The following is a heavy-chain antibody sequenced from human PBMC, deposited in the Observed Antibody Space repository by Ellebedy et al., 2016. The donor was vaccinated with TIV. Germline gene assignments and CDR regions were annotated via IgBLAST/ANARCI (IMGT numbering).Heavy chain of an antibody. CDR2: ISWNSGSI. Sequence: SLKISCAASGFTFDDYAMHWVRQAPGKGLEWVSGISWNSGSIGYADSVKGRFTISRDSTTLFLQMNSLRVEDTAIYYCAKDLRGREDLWGRGTLVTVSS. CDR3: AKDLRGREDL. J-gene: IGHJ5*02. D-gene: IGHD1-26*01. V-gene: IGHV3-9*01. CDR1: GFTFDDYA.